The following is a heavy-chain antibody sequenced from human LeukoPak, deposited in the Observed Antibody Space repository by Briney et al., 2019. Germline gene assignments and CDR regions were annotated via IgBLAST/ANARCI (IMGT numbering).Heavy chain of an antibody. CDR1: GGSISSGSYY. D-gene: IGHD3-22*01. J-gene: IGHJ5*02. CDR2: IYTSGST. V-gene: IGHV4-61*02. CDR3: ATEGYYDSSGLGWFDP. Sequence: PSETLSLTCTVSGGSISSGSYYWSWIRQPAGKGLEWIGRIYTSGSTNYNPSLKSRVTISVDTSKNQFSLKLSSVTAADTAVYYCATEGYYDSSGLGWFDPWGQGTLVTVSS.